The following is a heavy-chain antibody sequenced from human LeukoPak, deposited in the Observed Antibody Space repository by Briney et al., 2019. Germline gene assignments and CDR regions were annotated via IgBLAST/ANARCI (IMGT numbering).Heavy chain of an antibody. Sequence: PSETLSLTCAVYGGSFSGYYWSWIRQPPGKGLEWIGEINHSGSTNYNPSLKSRVTISVDTSKNQFSLKLSSVTAADTAVYYCARHQSKSPLSVIIDYYRVRRGYFDYWGQGTLVTVSS. J-gene: IGHJ4*02. CDR1: GGSFSGYY. CDR2: INHSGST. D-gene: IGHD3-10*01. CDR3: ARHQSKSPLSVIIDYYRVRRGYFDY. V-gene: IGHV4-34*01.